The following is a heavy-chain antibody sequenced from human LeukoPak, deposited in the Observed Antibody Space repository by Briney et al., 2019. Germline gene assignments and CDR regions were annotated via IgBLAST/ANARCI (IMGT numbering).Heavy chain of an antibody. V-gene: IGHV5-51*01. CDR3: ARHGIDHYYDSSAGTLFFPVGAFDI. CDR1: GYTFNTYW. Sequence: GESLKISCKGSGYTFNTYWIGWVRQMPGKGLEWMGIINPSDSDTTYSPSFQGQVTISADRSISTAYLQWSSLKASDTAIYYCARHGIDHYYDSSAGTLFFPVGAFDIWGQGTMVTVSS. J-gene: IGHJ3*02. D-gene: IGHD3-22*01. CDR2: INPSDSDT.